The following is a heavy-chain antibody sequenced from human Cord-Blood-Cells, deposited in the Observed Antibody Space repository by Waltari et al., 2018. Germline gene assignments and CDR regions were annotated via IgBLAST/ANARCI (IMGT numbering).Heavy chain of an antibody. CDR2: INPNSGGT. V-gene: IGHV1-2*02. J-gene: IGHJ4*02. CDR1: GYTFTGYY. D-gene: IGHD1-26*01. CDR3: ARDTLGGSGSYFDY. Sequence: QVQLVQSGAEVKKPGASVKVSCQAAGYTFTGYYMHWLRRAPGQGLEWMGWINPNSGGTNYAQKFQGRVTMTRDTSISTAYMELSRLRSDDTAVYYCARDTLGGSGSYFDYWGQGTLVTVSS.